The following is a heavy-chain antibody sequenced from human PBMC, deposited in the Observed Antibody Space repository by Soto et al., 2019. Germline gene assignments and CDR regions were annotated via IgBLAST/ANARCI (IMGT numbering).Heavy chain of an antibody. J-gene: IGHJ4*02. Sequence: LKISCKGSGYSFTSYWISWVRQMPGKGLEWMGRIDPSDSYTNYSPSFQGHVTISADKSISTAYLQWSSLKASDTAMYYCARYRGYSGYDGLWWGQGTLVTVSS. V-gene: IGHV5-10-1*01. CDR2: IDPSDSYT. CDR3: ARYRGYSGYDGLW. CDR1: GYSFTSYW. D-gene: IGHD5-12*01.